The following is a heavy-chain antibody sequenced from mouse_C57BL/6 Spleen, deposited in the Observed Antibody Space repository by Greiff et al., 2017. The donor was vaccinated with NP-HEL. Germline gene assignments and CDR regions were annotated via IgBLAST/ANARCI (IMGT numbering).Heavy chain of an antibody. D-gene: IGHD2-5*01. CDR3: ARLRFAYYSSPGYFDY. CDR2: INPNNGGT. CDR1: GYSFTDYN. Sequence: EVQLQQSGPELVKPGASVKIPCKASGYSFTDYNMDWVKQSHGKSLEWIGDINPNNGGTIYNQKFKGKATLTVDKSSSTAYMELRSLTSEDTAVYYCARLRFAYYSSPGYFDYWGQGTTLTVSS. V-gene: IGHV1-18*01. J-gene: IGHJ2*01.